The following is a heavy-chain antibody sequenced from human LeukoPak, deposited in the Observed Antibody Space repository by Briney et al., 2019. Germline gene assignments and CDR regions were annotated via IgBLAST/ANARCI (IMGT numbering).Heavy chain of an antibody. V-gene: IGHV1-69*04. CDR3: ARIGAGGGDGLQSYNYGLDV. CDR1: GGSFSSFG. J-gene: IGHJ6*02. Sequence: SVKVSCKASGGSFSSFGVAWVRQAPGQGLEWMGRIIPMLGSEDYAQKFQGRVTITADKSASTLYMDLSRLRSNDTDIYYCARIGAGGGDGLQSYNYGLDVWGLGTTVIVSS. CDR2: IIPMLGSE. D-gene: IGHD3-16*01.